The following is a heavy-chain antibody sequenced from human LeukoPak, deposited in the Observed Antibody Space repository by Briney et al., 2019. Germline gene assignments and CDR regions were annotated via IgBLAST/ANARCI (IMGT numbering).Heavy chain of an antibody. D-gene: IGHD3-10*01. CDR3: ARTVVRGVMGNFDY. CDR1: GFTFSSYA. J-gene: IGHJ4*02. CDR2: ISSSGSTI. V-gene: IGHV3-48*03. Sequence: GGSLRLSCAASGFTFSSYAMSWVRQAPGKGLEWVSYISSSGSTIYYADSVKGRFTISRDNAKNSLYLQLNSLRAEDTAVYYCARTVVRGVMGNFDYWGQGTLVTVSS.